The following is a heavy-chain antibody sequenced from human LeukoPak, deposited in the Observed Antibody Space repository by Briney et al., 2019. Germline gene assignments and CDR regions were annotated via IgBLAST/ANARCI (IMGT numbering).Heavy chain of an antibody. D-gene: IGHD3-10*01. V-gene: IGHV4-39*01. Sequence: SETLSLTCTVSGGSVSSSSYYWGWIRQPPGKGLEWIGSINYSGNTYYNPSLKSRVIMSVGTSKNQFSLNLSSVTAADTAVYYCARRSNYNGSGSYEFDYWGQGALVTVSS. CDR1: GGSVSSSSYY. CDR2: INYSGNT. J-gene: IGHJ4*02. CDR3: ARRSNYNGSGSYEFDY.